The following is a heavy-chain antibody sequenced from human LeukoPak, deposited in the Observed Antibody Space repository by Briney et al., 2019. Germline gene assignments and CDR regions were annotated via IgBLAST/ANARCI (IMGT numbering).Heavy chain of an antibody. D-gene: IGHD3-16*01. CDR2: INPDSGFT. V-gene: IGHV1-2*02. CDR3: APTAEAYTSWWKV. Sequence: ASVKVSCKASGYKFTDDYMLWVRQAPGQGLEFMGWINPDSGFTNYAQKFKGRVTMTRDTSISTAYLEVRSLTSDDTAVYYCAPTAEAYTSWWKVWGQGTLVTVSS. J-gene: IGHJ4*02. CDR1: GYKFTDDY.